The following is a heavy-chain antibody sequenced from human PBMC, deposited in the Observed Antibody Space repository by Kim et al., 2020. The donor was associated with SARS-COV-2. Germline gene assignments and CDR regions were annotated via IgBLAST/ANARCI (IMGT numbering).Heavy chain of an antibody. CDR3: ARGWFGQVGDF. Sequence: GGSLRLSCAASGFTFNTYTMDWVRQAPGKGLEWVSSITISSTNIYYADPEKGRFTISRDNARKSVYLQMDSLRVDDAAMYYCARGWFGQVGDFWGQGTRV. V-gene: IGHV3-21*01. CDR2: ITISSTNI. D-gene: IGHD3-10*01. CDR1: GFTFNTYT. J-gene: IGHJ4*02.